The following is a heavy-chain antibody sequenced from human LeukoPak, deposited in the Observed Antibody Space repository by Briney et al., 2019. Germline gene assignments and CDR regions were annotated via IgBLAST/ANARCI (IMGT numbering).Heavy chain of an antibody. J-gene: IGHJ4*02. V-gene: IGHV3-30*02. D-gene: IGHD3-9*01. CDR2: IRYDGNNK. CDR1: GFTFSSYG. CDR3: AAFTYYQILTGYKAGSADY. Sequence: GGSLRLSCAASGFTFSSYGMHWVRQAPGKGLEWVAFIRYDGNNKYYADSVKGRFTISRDNSKNTLYLQVNSLRAEDTAVYYCAAFTYYQILTGYKAGSADYWGQGTLVTVSS.